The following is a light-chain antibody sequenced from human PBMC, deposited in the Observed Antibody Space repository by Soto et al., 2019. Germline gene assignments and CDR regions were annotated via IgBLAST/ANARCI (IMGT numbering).Light chain of an antibody. CDR2: FGS. V-gene: IGKV2-28*01. CDR3: MQALQSLT. J-gene: IGKJ5*01. CDR1: QSLLYNNTYNS. Sequence: EIVMTQSPLTLPVTPGEPASISCRSSQSLLYNNTYNSLDWYVPKPGQSPQLLIYFGSNRAPGVLDRFSGSGSGTDFTLKINRVEAEDVGTYYCMQALQSLTFGQGTRLEIK.